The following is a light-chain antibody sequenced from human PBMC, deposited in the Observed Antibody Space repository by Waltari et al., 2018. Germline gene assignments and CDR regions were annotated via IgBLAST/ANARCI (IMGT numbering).Light chain of an antibody. CDR2: DVT. CDR1: SSDVGGYNY. V-gene: IGLV2-11*01. J-gene: IGLJ2*01. Sequence: QSALTQPRSVSGSPGQSVTISCTGTSSDVGGYNYVSWYQQHPGKAPKLMIYDVTKRPSGVPDRFSGSKSSSTASLTISGLQAEDEADYYCCSYADTYPVLFGGGTKLTVL. CDR3: CSYADTYPVL.